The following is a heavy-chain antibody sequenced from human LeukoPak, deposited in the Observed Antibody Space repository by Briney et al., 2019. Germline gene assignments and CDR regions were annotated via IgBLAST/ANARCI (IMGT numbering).Heavy chain of an antibody. CDR1: GYTFTSYG. CDR2: ISAYNGNT. Sequence: ASVKVSCKASGYTFTSYGISWVRQAPGQGLEWMGWISAYNGNTNYAQKLQGRVTMTTDTSTSTAYMELRSLRSDDTAVYYCAREDSSSWSYNWFDPWGQGTLVTASS. D-gene: IGHD6-13*01. CDR3: AREDSSSWSYNWFDP. V-gene: IGHV1-18*01. J-gene: IGHJ5*02.